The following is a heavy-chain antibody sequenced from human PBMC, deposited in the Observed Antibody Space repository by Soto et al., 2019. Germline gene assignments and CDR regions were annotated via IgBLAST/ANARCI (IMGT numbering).Heavy chain of an antibody. CDR1: GFTFSSYA. V-gene: IGHV3-23*01. Sequence: VGSVKLSCAASGFTFSSYAMSWVRQAPGKGLEWVSAISGSGGSTYYADSVKGRFTISRDNSKNTLYLQMNSLRAEDTAVYYCAKDATTTLRIAVAGTLQHWGQGTLVTVSS. CDR2: ISGSGGST. CDR3: AKDATTTLRIAVAGTLQH. D-gene: IGHD6-19*01. J-gene: IGHJ1*01.